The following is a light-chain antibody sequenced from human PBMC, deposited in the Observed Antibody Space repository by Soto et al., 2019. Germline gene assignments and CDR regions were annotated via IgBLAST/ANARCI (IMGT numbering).Light chain of an antibody. V-gene: IGLV2-23*01. CDR3: CSYVGTSTI. CDR1: SSDVGSHNL. J-gene: IGLJ2*01. CDR2: EAN. Sequence: QSLLTQPASVSGSPGQSITISCTGSSSDVGSHNLVSWYQQYPGKAPKLMMFEANKRPSGVSNRFSGSKSGNTASLTVSGLQADGEADYYCCSYVGTSTIFGGGTKLTVL.